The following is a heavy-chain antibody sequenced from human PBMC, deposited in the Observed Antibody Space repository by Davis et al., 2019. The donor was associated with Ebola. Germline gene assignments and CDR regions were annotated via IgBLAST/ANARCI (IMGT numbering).Heavy chain of an antibody. CDR3: ARLNYDFGSYYKGLDC. D-gene: IGHD3-3*01. V-gene: IGHV3-21*01. CDR2: VSNSGAYI. Sequence: GESLKISCAASGFIFSNYTMNWVRQAPGKGLEWVSSVSNSGAYIYYVDSLKGRFTISRDNAKNSLYLQMDSLRPEDTAVYYCARLNYDFGSYYKGLDCWGQGTLVTVSS. CDR1: GFIFSNYT. J-gene: IGHJ4*02.